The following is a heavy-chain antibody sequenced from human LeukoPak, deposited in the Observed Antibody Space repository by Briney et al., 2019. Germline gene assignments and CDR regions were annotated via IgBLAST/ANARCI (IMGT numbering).Heavy chain of an antibody. CDR1: DGSISDYY. Sequence: SETLSLTCAVSDGSISDYYWSWIRQPPGKGLEWIGYIFYTGSTNYNPSLKSRVTILVDVSRNQFSLELTSVTAADTAAYYCARQPYNRGAYYFDYWGQGTLVTVSS. V-gene: IGHV4-59*08. CDR2: IFYTGST. J-gene: IGHJ4*02. CDR3: ARQPYNRGAYYFDY. D-gene: IGHD1-14*01.